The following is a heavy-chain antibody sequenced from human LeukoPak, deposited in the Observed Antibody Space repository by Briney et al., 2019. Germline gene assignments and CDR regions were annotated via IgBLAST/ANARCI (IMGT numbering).Heavy chain of an antibody. CDR2: INHSGST. V-gene: IGHV4-34*01. J-gene: IGHJ4*02. CDR1: GGSISSYH. Sequence: PSETLSLTCTVSGGSISSYHWSWIRQPPGKGLEWIGEINHSGSTNYNPSPKSRVTISVDTSKNQFSLKLSSVTAADTAVYYCAREGISGSYYVLDYWGQGTLVTVSS. CDR3: AREGISGSYYVLDY. D-gene: IGHD1-26*01.